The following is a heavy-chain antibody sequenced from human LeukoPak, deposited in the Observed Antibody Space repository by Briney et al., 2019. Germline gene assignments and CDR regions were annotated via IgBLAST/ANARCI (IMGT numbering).Heavy chain of an antibody. V-gene: IGHV3-11*01. Sequence: PGGSLRLSCAASGFTFSDSNMTWIRQAPGRGLEWLSYISGSGSVINYADSVKGRFTISRDNTMNSLYLQMNSLRVEDTAVYYCSRGPRLADYWGQGTLVTVSS. CDR2: ISGSGSVI. J-gene: IGHJ4*02. CDR3: SRGPRLADY. CDR1: GFTFSDSN. D-gene: IGHD3-9*01.